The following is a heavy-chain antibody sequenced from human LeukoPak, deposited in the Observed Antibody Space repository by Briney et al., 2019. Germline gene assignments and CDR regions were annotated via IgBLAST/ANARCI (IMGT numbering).Heavy chain of an antibody. CDR3: AREKGYYDSSGYPDY. CDR1: GYTFTSYG. D-gene: IGHD3-22*01. J-gene: IGHJ4*02. CDR2: ISAYNGNT. Sequence: ASVKVSCKASGYTFTSYGISWVRQAPGQGLEWMGWISAYNGNTNYAQKLQGRVTMTTDTSTSTAYMELRSLRSDDTAVYYCAREKGYYDSSGYPDYWGQGTLVTVSS. V-gene: IGHV1-18*01.